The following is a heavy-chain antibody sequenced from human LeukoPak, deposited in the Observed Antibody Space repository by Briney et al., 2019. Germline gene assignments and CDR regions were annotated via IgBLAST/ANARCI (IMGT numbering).Heavy chain of an antibody. V-gene: IGHV4-30-2*01. CDR1: GGSISSGGYY. CDR2: IYHSGST. CDR3: ARDGMGERRDY. Sequence: PSETLSLTCTVSGGSISSGGYYWSWIRQPPGKGLEWIGYIYHSGSTYYNPSLKSRVTISVDRSKNQFSLKLSSVTAADTAVYYCARDGMGERRDYWGQGTLVTVSS. J-gene: IGHJ4*02. D-gene: IGHD1-1*01.